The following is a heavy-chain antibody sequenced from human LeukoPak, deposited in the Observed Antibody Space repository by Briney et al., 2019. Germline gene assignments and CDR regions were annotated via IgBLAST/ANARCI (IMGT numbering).Heavy chain of an antibody. V-gene: IGHV3-15*07. D-gene: IGHD3-10*01. CDR2: IKSKTDGGTT. CDR1: GFTSSNAW. CDR3: AKVGDYYGSGSYDY. Sequence: PGGSLRLSCAASGFTSSNAWMNWVRQAPGKGLEWVGRIKSKTDGGTTDYAAPVKGRFTISRDNSKNTLYLQMNSLRAEDTAVYYCAKVGDYYGSGSYDYWGQGTLVTVSS. J-gene: IGHJ4*02.